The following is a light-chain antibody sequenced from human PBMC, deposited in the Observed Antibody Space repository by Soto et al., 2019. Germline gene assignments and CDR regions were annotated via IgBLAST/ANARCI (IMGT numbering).Light chain of an antibody. V-gene: IGLV3-1*01. J-gene: IGLJ2*01. Sequence: SYELTQPPSVSVSPGQTASIACSGDKLGNKYTCWYQQKPGQSPVLVIYQDTKRPSGIPERFSGSNSGNTATLTISGTQAIDEAAYYCQAWDSSTVVFGGGTQLTVL. CDR2: QDT. CDR1: KLGNKY. CDR3: QAWDSSTVV.